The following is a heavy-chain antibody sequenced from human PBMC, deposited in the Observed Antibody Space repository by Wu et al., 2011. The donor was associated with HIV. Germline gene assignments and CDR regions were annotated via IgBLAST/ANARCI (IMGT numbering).Heavy chain of an antibody. D-gene: IGHD6-19*01. CDR2: ISPYDGDT. J-gene: IGHJ4*02. CDR3: ARDDSSGWPEGFDY. V-gene: IGHV1-18*01. Sequence: ASGYTFNTYAISWVRQAPGQGLEWMGWISPYDGDTKYPQKLQGRVTMTTDTSTGTAYMELRSLRSDDTGVYYCARDDSSGWPEGFDYWGQGTLVTVSS. CDR1: GYTFNTYA.